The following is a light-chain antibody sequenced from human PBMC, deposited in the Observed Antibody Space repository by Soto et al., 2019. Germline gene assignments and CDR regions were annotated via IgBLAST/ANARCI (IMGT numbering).Light chain of an antibody. Sequence: QSVLTQPASVSGSPGQSITISCTGTSSDVGSYNYVSWYQQSPGKAPKLMIYQISHRHSGVSNRFSGSKSGNTASLTISGLQAEDEADYYCNSYRDNNTWVFGGGTKLTVL. CDR3: NSYRDNNTWV. CDR2: QIS. V-gene: IGLV2-14*01. J-gene: IGLJ3*02. CDR1: SSDVGSYNY.